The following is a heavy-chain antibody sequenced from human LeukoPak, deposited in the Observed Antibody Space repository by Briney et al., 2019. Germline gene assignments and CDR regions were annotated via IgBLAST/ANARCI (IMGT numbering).Heavy chain of an antibody. D-gene: IGHD3-22*01. CDR3: ARRYYDNFDY. CDR2: IKEDGSEK. J-gene: IGHJ4*02. Sequence: GGSLRLSCAASGFTFSSFWMNWVRQAPGKGLEWVANIKEDGSEKCYVDSVKGRFTISRDNAKNSLYLQMNSLRAEDTAVYYCARRYYDNFDYWGQGTLVTVSS. V-gene: IGHV3-7*01. CDR1: GFTFSSFW.